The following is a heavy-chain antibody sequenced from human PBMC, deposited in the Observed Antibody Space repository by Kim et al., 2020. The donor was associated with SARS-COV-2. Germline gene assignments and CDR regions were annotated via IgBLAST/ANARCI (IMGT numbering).Heavy chain of an antibody. CDR1: GFTFSSYS. Sequence: GGSLRLSCAASGFTFSSYSMNWVRQAPGKGLEWVSSISSSSSYIYYADSVKGRFTISRDNAKNSLYLQMNSLRAEDTAVYYCARDIGYSGSYFSYTAPFYFDYWGQGTLVTVSS. V-gene: IGHV3-21*01. D-gene: IGHD1-26*01. J-gene: IGHJ4*02. CDR3: ARDIGYSGSYFSYTAPFYFDY. CDR2: ISSSSSYI.